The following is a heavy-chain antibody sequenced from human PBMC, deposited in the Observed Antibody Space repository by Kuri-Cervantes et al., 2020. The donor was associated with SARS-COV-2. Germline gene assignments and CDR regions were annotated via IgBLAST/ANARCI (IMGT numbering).Heavy chain of an antibody. CDR2: IYHSGHT. Sequence: SETLSLTCTVSGGSISSYYWSWIRQPPGKGLEWIGYIYHSGHTHYNPSLRGRVTMSVDTFKNQFSLKLNSVTAADTAVYYCARDQNWNFGRGWFDPWGQGALVTVSS. V-gene: IGHV4-59*12. CDR3: ARDQNWNFGRGWFDP. D-gene: IGHD1-7*01. CDR1: GGSISSYY. J-gene: IGHJ5*02.